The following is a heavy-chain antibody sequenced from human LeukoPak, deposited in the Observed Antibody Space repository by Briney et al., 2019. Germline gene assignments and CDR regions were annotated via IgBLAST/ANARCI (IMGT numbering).Heavy chain of an antibody. CDR2: IYYSGST. Sequence: SETLSLTCTVSDGSISSYYWSWIRQPPGKGLEWIGYIYYSGSTNYNPSLKSRVTISVDTSKNQFSLKLSSVTAADTAVYYCASTPIWFGELSYFDYWGQGTLVTVAS. J-gene: IGHJ4*02. CDR3: ASTPIWFGELSYFDY. V-gene: IGHV4-59*01. CDR1: DGSISSYY. D-gene: IGHD3-10*01.